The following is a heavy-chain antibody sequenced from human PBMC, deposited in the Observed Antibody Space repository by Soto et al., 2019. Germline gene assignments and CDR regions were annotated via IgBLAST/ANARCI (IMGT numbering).Heavy chain of an antibody. D-gene: IGHD4-17*01. V-gene: IGHV4-59*01. CDR2: IYYSGIT. CDR1: GGSISSYD. CDR3: ARGNRLGLGDVQFDP. Sequence: PSETLSLTCTVSGGSISSYDCSWIRQPPWKGLEWIGYIYYSGITNYNPSLESRVTISVDTSKNQFSLKLSSVTAADTAVYYCARGNRLGLGDVQFDPWGQGTLVTVFS. J-gene: IGHJ5*02.